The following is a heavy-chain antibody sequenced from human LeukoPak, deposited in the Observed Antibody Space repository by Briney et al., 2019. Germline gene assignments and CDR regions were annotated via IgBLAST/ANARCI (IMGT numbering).Heavy chain of an antibody. Sequence: ASVKVSCKASGYTFTGYYMHWVRQAPGQGLEWMGWINPNSGGTNYAQKFQGRVTMTRDTSISTAYMELSRLRSDGTAVYYCARAMVYQRNNWFDPWGQGTLVTVSS. CDR1: GYTFTGYY. V-gene: IGHV1-2*02. J-gene: IGHJ5*02. CDR3: ARAMVYQRNNWFDP. CDR2: INPNSGGT. D-gene: IGHD2-2*01.